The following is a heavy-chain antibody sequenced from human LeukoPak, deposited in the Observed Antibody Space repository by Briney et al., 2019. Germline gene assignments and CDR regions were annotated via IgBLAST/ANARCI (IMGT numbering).Heavy chain of an antibody. CDR3: ANYPGMIVVRADY. CDR2: ISGSGGST. J-gene: IGHJ4*02. V-gene: IGHV3-23*01. CDR1: GFTFSSYA. D-gene: IGHD3-22*01. Sequence: GGSLRLSCAASGFTFSSYAMSWVRQAPGKGLEWVSAISGSGGSTYYADSVKGRFTISRDNSKNTLYLQMNSLRAEDTAVYYCANYPGMIVVRADYGGQGTLVTVSS.